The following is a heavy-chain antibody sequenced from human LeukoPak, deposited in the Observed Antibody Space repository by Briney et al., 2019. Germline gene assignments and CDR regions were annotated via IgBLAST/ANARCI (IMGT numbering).Heavy chain of an antibody. CDR3: LKDSKRELLQYYFDY. J-gene: IGHJ4*02. CDR1: GFTFSSYA. CDR2: ISGNGGIT. Sequence: GGSLRLFCSASGFTFSSYAMHWVRQAPGKGLEYVSAISGNGGITYYADSVKGRFTISRDNSKNTLYLQMSSLRPEDTAVYYCLKDSKRELLQYYFDYWGQGTLVSVSS. V-gene: IGHV3-64D*06. D-gene: IGHD1-26*01.